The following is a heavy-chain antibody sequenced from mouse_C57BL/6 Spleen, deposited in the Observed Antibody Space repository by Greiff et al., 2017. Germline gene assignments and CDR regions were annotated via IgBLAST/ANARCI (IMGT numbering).Heavy chain of an antibody. CDR1: GFTFSNYW. V-gene: IGHV6-3*01. Sequence: EVQRVESGGGLVQPGGSMKLSCVASGFTFSNYWMNWVRQSPEKGLEWVAQIRLKSDNYATHYAESVKGRFTISRDDSKSSVYLQMNNLRAEDTGIYYCTAIYYDYDEGYWGQGTTLTVSS. D-gene: IGHD2-4*01. J-gene: IGHJ2*01. CDR2: IRLKSDNYAT. CDR3: TAIYYDYDEGY.